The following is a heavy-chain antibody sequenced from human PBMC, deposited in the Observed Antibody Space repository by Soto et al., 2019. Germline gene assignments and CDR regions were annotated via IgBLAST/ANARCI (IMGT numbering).Heavy chain of an antibody. CDR1: GYTFTSYG. J-gene: IGHJ6*02. CDR2: ISAYNGNT. V-gene: IGHV1-18*01. CDR3: ARDGGGDGMDV. Sequence: QVQLVQSGAEVKKPGASVKVSCKASGYTFTSYGISWVRQAPGQGLEWMGWISAYNGNTNYAEKLQGRVTMTTGTCTSTAYMELRSVRSDETAVYYCARDGGGDGMDVWGQGPTVTVSS. D-gene: IGHD3-16*01.